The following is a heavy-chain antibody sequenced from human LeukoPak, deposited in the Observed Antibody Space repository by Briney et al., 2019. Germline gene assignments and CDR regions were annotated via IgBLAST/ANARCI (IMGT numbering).Heavy chain of an antibody. CDR3: ARGRKLRGVLDY. J-gene: IGHJ4*02. Sequence: GASVKVSCKASGGTFSSYAISWVRQAPGQGLEWMGGIIPIFGTANYAQKFQGRVTITADESTSTAYMELSSLRSEDTAVYYCARGRKLRGVLDYWGQGTLATVSS. D-gene: IGHD3-10*01. CDR1: GGTFSSYA. CDR2: IIPIFGTA. V-gene: IGHV1-69*13.